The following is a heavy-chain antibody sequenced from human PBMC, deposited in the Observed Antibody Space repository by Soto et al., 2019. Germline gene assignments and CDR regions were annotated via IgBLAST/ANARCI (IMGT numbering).Heavy chain of an antibody. CDR3: ARVSDAFDI. CDR2: IFYSGST. J-gene: IGHJ3*02. Sequence: SSETLSLTCTVSGGSISGGVHSWSWIRQPPGKGLEWIGHIFYSGSTYYNPSLKSRLTISVDTSKNQFSLKLSSVTAADTAVYYCARVSDAFDIWGQGTMVTVSS. V-gene: IGHV4-30-4*02. CDR1: GGSISGGVHS.